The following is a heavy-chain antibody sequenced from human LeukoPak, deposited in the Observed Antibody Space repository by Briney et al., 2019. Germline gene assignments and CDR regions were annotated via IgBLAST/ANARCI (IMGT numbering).Heavy chain of an antibody. CDR1: GFTFSSHW. Sequence: GGSLRLSCAASGFTFSSHWMSWVRQAPGKGLEWVANIEEDGSDKYYVDSVKGRFTVSRDNAKNSLYLQMNSLRAEDTAVYYCARRIVTYFYYGMDVWGQGTTVTVSS. D-gene: IGHD2-15*01. CDR2: IEEDGSDK. CDR3: ARRIVTYFYYGMDV. V-gene: IGHV3-7*01. J-gene: IGHJ6*02.